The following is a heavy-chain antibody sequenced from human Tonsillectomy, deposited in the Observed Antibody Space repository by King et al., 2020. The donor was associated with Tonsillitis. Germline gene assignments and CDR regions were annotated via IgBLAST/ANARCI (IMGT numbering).Heavy chain of an antibody. J-gene: IGHJ3*02. D-gene: IGHD2-15*01. V-gene: IGHV1-2*02. CDR1: GYTFTGYY. CDR3: SRTSDLVVVVDASLAALDI. Sequence: VQLVQSGAEVKKPGASVKVSCKASGYTFTGYYMHWVRQAPGQGLEWMGWINPNSGATHYAQKFQGRVTMTRDTSISTAYMELSSLRSDDTAVYYCSRTSDLVVVVDASLAALDIWGQGTKVTASS. CDR2: INPNSGAT.